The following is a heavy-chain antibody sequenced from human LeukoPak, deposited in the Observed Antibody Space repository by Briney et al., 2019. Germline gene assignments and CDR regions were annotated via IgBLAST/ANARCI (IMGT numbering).Heavy chain of an antibody. Sequence: GGSLRLSCAASGFTFSSYAMSWVRQAPGKGLEWVSAISGSGGSTYYADSVKGRFTISRDNSKNTLYLQMNSLRAEDTAVYYCAKEGYDFWSGRSPLDYWGQGTLVTVSS. D-gene: IGHD3-3*01. V-gene: IGHV3-23*01. CDR1: GFTFSSYA. J-gene: IGHJ4*02. CDR3: AKEGYDFWSGRSPLDY. CDR2: ISGSGGST.